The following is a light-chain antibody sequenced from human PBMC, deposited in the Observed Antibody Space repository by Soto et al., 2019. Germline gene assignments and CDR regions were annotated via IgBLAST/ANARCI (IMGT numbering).Light chain of an antibody. J-gene: IGKJ2*01. CDR3: QQYNNWPYT. CDR2: DAS. CDR1: QSVNSN. Sequence: EIMMTQSPATLSVSPGERAALSCRASQSVNSNFAWYQQRPGQAPRLLIYDASTRATDIPARFSGSGSGTEFPLTISSLQSEDFAVYYCQQYNNWPYTFGQGTKVEIK. V-gene: IGKV3-15*01.